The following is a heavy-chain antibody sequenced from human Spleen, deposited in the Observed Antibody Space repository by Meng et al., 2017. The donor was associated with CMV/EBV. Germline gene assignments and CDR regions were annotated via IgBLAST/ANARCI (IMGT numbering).Heavy chain of an antibody. CDR1: GFTFSSFC. CDR3: ARDGSRTSPSDYYGMDV. J-gene: IGHJ6*02. D-gene: IGHD2-2*01. V-gene: IGHV3-7*01. Sequence: GESLKISCAASGFTFSSFCRSWVRQSPGKGLEWVANIKQDGSEKYYVDSVKGRFTISRDNAKNSLYMQMNSLRAEDTAVYYCARDGSRTSPSDYYGMDVWGQGTTVTVSS. CDR2: IKQDGSEK.